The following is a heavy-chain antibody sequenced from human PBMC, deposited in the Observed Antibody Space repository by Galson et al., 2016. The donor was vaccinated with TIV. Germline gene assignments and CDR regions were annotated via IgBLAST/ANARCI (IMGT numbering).Heavy chain of an antibody. Sequence: SLRLSCAASGFTFDNYNMNWVRQTPGKGLEWVSSIDSGSTYIYYAASVKGRFTVSRDNSKNTLYLQMNSLRDEDTARYYCARPFSRLIPVAGFFDYWGQGTLVTVSS. V-gene: IGHV3-21*04. CDR1: GFTFDNYN. D-gene: IGHD6-19*01. CDR3: ARPFSRLIPVAGFFDY. CDR2: IDSGSTYI. J-gene: IGHJ4*02.